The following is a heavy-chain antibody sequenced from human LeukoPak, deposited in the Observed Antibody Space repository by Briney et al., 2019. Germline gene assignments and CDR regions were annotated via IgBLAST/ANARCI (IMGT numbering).Heavy chain of an antibody. CDR1: GFSLCTSGVG. CDR2: IYWDDDK. D-gene: IGHD6-19*01. CDR3: AHTLGDSVRIAVAVYYFDY. J-gene: IGHJ4*02. V-gene: IGHV2-5*02. Sequence: SGPTLVKPTQTLTLTCTFSGFSLCTSGVGVGWIRQPPGKAPEWLALIYWDDDKRYSPSLKSRLTITKDTSKNQVVLTMTNMDPVDTATYYCAHTLGDSVRIAVAVYYFDYWGQGTLVTVSS.